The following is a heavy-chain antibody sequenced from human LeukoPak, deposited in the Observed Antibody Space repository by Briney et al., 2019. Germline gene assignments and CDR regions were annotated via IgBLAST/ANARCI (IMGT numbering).Heavy chain of an antibody. CDR1: GFTFSSYG. D-gene: IGHD1-20*01. CDR2: IRNDGTNK. V-gene: IGHV3-30*02. Sequence: GGSLRFSCAASGFTFSSYGMHWVRQAPGKGLEWVAFIRNDGTNKYYAESVRGRFTISRDNSKNTLYLQMNSLRAEDTAVYYCAKGTSYNWNDGWFDPWGNGILVTVSS. J-gene: IGHJ5*02. CDR3: AKGTSYNWNDGWFDP.